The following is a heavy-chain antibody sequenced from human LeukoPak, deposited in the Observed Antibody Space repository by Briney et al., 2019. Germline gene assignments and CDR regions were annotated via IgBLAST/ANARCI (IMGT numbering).Heavy chain of an antibody. V-gene: IGHV3-NL1*01. CDR1: GFTFSSYS. CDR3: AKSGSEYSSSWYYFDY. D-gene: IGHD6-13*01. J-gene: IGHJ4*02. Sequence: GGSLRLSCAASGFTFSSYSMNWVRQAPGKGLEWVSVIYSGGSTYYADSVKGRFTISRDNSKNTLYLQMNSLRAEDTAVYYCAKSGSEYSSSWYYFDYWGQGTLVTVSS. CDR2: IYSGGST.